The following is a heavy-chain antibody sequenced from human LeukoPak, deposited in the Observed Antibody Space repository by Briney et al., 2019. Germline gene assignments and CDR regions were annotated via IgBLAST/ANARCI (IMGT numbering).Heavy chain of an antibody. CDR3: ARGAYYYDSSDAFDI. V-gene: IGHV3-13*01. D-gene: IGHD3-22*01. CDR2: IGTAGDT. J-gene: IGHJ3*02. CDR1: GFTFSSYD. Sequence: GGSLRLSCAASGFTFSSYDMHWVRQATGKGLEWVSAIGTAGDTYYPGSVKGRFTISREIAKNSLYLKMNSLRAGDTAVYYCARGAYYYDSSDAFDIWGQGTMVTVSS.